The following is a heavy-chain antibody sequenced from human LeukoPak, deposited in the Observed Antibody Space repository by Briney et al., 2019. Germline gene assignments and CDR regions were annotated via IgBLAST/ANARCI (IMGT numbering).Heavy chain of an antibody. CDR1: GGSIDNSHYY. CDR2: IHYSGST. J-gene: IGHJ4*02. V-gene: IGHV4-39*01. Sequence: PLETLSLTCTVSGGSIDNSHYYWGWIRQPPGEGLEWIASIHYSGSTHYNPSLKSRVTISVDTSKNQFSLKLSSVTAADTAVYYCVRLASGLIDYWGQGTLVTVSS. D-gene: IGHD6-25*01. CDR3: VRLASGLIDY.